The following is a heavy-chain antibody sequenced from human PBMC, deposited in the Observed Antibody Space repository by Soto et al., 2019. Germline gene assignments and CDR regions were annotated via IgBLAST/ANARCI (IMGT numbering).Heavy chain of an antibody. Sequence: GGSLRLSCAASGFTFSSYAMSWVRQAPGKGLEWVSAISGSGGSTYYADSVKGRFTISRDNSKNTLYLQMNSLRAEDTAVYYCAKDLYCSGGSCYSELEIWGQRTLVTVSS. J-gene: IGHJ4*02. D-gene: IGHD2-15*01. CDR3: AKDLYCSGGSCYSELEI. V-gene: IGHV3-23*01. CDR1: GFTFSSYA. CDR2: ISGSGGST.